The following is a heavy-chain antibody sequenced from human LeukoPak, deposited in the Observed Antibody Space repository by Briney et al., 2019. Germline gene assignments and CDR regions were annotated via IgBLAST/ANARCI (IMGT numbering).Heavy chain of an antibody. V-gene: IGHV4-34*01. CDR3: ARSRKNDCSSTSCYTDY. J-gene: IGHJ4*02. Sequence: SETLSLTCAVYGGSFSGYYWSWIRQPPGKGLEWIGSIYYSGSTYYNPSLKSRVTISVDTSKNHLSLKVSSVTAADTAVYYCARSRKNDCSSTSCYTDYWGQGTLVTVSS. CDR2: IYYSGST. D-gene: IGHD2-2*02. CDR1: GGSFSGYY.